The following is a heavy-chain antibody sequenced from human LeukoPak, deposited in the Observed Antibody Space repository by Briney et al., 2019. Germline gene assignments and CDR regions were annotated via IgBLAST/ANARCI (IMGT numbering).Heavy chain of an antibody. D-gene: IGHD6-6*01. V-gene: IGHV3-48*03. CDR2: ISSSGNTI. CDR1: EFTFTSYE. CDR3: ARGPSIAARYDAFDI. J-gene: IGHJ3*02. Sequence: GSLRLSCTASEFTFTSYELNWVRQAPGKGLEWVSYISSSGNTISYADSVKGRFTISRDNAKNSLYLQVISLRAEDTAVYYCARGPSIAARYDAFDIWGQGTMVTVSS.